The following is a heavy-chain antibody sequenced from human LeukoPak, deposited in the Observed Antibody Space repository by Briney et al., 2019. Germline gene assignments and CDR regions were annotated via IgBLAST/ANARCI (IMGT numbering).Heavy chain of an antibody. CDR3: AEEGGLRYFDWLGGFDI. D-gene: IGHD3-9*01. CDR1: GFTFSSYG. Sequence: GGSLRLSCAASGFTFSSYGMHWVRQAPGKGLEWVAVISYDGSNKYYADSVKGRFTISRDNSKNTLYLQMNSLRAEDTAVYYCAEEGGLRYFDWLGGFDIWGQGTMVTVSS. J-gene: IGHJ3*02. CDR2: ISYDGSNK. V-gene: IGHV3-30*18.